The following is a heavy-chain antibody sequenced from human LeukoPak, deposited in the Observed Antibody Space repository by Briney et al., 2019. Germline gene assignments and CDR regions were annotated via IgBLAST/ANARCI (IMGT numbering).Heavy chain of an antibody. CDR2: IKQDGSEK. Sequence: TGGSLRLSCAASGFTFSSYWMSWVRQAPGKGQEWVANIKQDGSEKYYVDSVKGRFTISRDNAKNSLYLQMNSLRAEDTAVYYCARDDYYYGSGSYYKGLDYWGQGTLVTVSS. D-gene: IGHD3-10*01. CDR3: ARDDYYYGSGSYYKGLDY. CDR1: GFTFSSYW. J-gene: IGHJ4*02. V-gene: IGHV3-7*03.